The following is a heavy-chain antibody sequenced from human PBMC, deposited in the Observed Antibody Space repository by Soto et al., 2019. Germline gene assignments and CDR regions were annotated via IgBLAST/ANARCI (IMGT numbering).Heavy chain of an antibody. Sequence: GGSLRLSCAASGFTFSSYAMHWVRQAPGKGLEYVSAISSNGGSTYYANSVKGRFTISRDNSKNTLYLQMNSLRAEDTAVYYCATATRGIAVAGPLGGYYYYGMDVWGQGTTVTVSS. CDR1: GFTFSSYA. CDR2: ISSNGGST. CDR3: ATATRGIAVAGPLGGYYYYGMDV. D-gene: IGHD6-19*01. V-gene: IGHV3-64*01. J-gene: IGHJ6*02.